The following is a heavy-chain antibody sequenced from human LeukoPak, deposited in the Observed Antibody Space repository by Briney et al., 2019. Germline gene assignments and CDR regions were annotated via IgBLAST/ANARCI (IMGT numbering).Heavy chain of an antibody. V-gene: IGHV7-4-1*02. J-gene: IGHJ4*02. CDR2: INTNTGNP. D-gene: IGHD3-22*01. CDR1: GYTFTNYA. CDR3: ARARYYYDSSGYYPVGY. Sequence: ASVKVSCKASGYTFTNYAMNWVRQAPGQGLEWMGWINTNTGNPTYAQGFTGRFVFSLDTSVSTAYLQISSLKAEDTAVYYCARARYYYDSSGYYPVGYWGQGTLVTVSS.